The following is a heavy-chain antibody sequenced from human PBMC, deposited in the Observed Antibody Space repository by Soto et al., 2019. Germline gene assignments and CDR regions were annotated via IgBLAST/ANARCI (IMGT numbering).Heavy chain of an antibody. D-gene: IGHD3-16*01. Sequence: QVQRVQSGAEVKKPGASVKVSCKASGYTFTSYDSNWVRQATGQGLEWMGWMHPHSANTGYAQKFQGRVTMTRNTSISTAYMELSSLRYEDTAVYYCAREGGMGMDVWGEGTTVTVSS. CDR2: MHPHSANT. CDR3: AREGGMGMDV. CDR1: GYTFTSYD. J-gene: IGHJ6*04. V-gene: IGHV1-8*01.